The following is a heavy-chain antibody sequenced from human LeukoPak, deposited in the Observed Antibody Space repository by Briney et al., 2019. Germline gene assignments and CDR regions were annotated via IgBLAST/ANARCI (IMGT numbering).Heavy chain of an antibody. J-gene: IGHJ4*02. Sequence: EASVKVSCKASGYTFTGYYMHWVRQAPGQGLEWMGRINPNSGGTNYAQKFQGRVTMNRDTSISTAYMELSRLRSDDTAVYYCARGPSGYYYYGGVYWGQGTLVTVSS. CDR1: GYTFTGYY. CDR2: INPNSGGT. V-gene: IGHV1-2*06. CDR3: ARGPSGYYYYGGVY. D-gene: IGHD3-22*01.